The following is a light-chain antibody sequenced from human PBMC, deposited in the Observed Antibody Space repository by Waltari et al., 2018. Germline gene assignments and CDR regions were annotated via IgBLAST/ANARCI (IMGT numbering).Light chain of an antibody. CDR2: DAS. V-gene: IGKV3-20*01. CDR3: QQYDASSPT. CDR1: QSLSSSY. J-gene: IGKJ1*01. Sequence: EIVLTQSPGTLSLSPGERATLSCRSSQSLSSSYLAWYQQKPGQAPRLLLFDASSRATGIPDRFSGSGSGTDFTLTINRLEPEDFAVYYCQQYDASSPTFGQGTKVDIK.